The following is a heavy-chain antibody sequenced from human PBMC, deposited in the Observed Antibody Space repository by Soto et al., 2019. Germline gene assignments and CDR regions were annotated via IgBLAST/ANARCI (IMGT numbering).Heavy chain of an antibody. Sequence: EVQLVESGGGLVQPGRSLRLSCAASGFTFDDYAMHWVRQAPGKGLEWVSGISWNSGSIGYADSVKGRFTISRDNAKNALYLQMTSLRAEDTALYYCAKDRARKSNYYYYYMDVWGKGTTVTVSS. V-gene: IGHV3-9*01. CDR2: ISWNSGSI. J-gene: IGHJ6*03. CDR3: AKDRARKSNYYYYYMDV. CDR1: GFTFDDYA.